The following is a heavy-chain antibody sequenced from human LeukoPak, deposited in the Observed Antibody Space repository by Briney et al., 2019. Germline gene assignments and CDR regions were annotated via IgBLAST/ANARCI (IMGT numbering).Heavy chain of an antibody. D-gene: IGHD2-15*01. V-gene: IGHV3-30*18. J-gene: IGHJ3*02. Sequence: PGRSLRLSCAASGFTFSSYGMHWVRQAPGKGLEWVAVISYDGSNKYYADSVKGRFTISRDNSKNTLYLQMNSLRAEDTAVYYCAKEAGYCSGGSCYSTHDWVAFDIWGQGTMVTVSS. CDR1: GFTFSSYG. CDR3: AKEAGYCSGGSCYSTHDWVAFDI. CDR2: ISYDGSNK.